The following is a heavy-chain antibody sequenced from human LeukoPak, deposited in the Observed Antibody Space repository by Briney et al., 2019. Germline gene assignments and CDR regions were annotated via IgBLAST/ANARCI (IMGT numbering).Heavy chain of an antibody. CDR2: IYPANSDT. V-gene: IGHV5-51*01. D-gene: IGHD2-2*01. CDR1: GYSFTNYW. Sequence: GESLKISCKGSGYSFTNYWIGWVRQMPGKGLEWMAIIYPANSDTRYSPSFQGQVTISADKSISTAYLQWSSLKASDTAMYYCARPACSSTSCYLYFQYWGQGTLVTVS. CDR3: ARPACSSTSCYLYFQY. J-gene: IGHJ1*01.